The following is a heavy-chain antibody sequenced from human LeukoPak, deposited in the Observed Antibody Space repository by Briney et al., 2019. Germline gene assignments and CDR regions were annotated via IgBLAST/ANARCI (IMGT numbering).Heavy chain of an antibody. CDR3: AKDTTTVTTDGMDV. V-gene: IGHV3-9*01. J-gene: IGHJ6*02. Sequence: GGSLRLSCAASGFTFDGYAMRWVRQAPGKGLEWVSGISWNSGSIGYADSVKGRFTISRDNAKNSLYLQMNSLRAEDTALYYCAKDTTTVTTDGMDVWGQGTTVTVSS. D-gene: IGHD4-17*01. CDR2: ISWNSGSI. CDR1: GFTFDGYA.